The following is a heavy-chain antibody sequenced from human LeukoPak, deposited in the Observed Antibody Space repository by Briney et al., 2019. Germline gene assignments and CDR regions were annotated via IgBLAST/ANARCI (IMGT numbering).Heavy chain of an antibody. Sequence: WASVKVSCKASGYTFTGYYMHWVRQAPGQGLEWMGGIIPIFGTANYAQKFQGRVTITADESTSTAYMELSSLRSEDTAVYYCARGDRMVRGVYYNYNGDYYYGMDVWGKGTTVTVSS. CDR1: GYTFTGYY. D-gene: IGHD3-10*01. CDR2: IIPIFGTA. CDR3: ARGDRMVRGVYYNYNGDYYYGMDV. V-gene: IGHV1-69*13. J-gene: IGHJ6*04.